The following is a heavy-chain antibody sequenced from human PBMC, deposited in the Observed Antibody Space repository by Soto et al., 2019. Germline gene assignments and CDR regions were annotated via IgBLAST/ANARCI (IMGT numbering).Heavy chain of an antibody. J-gene: IGHJ4*02. CDR2: ISYDGNNK. V-gene: IGHV3-30*18. CDR1: GFTFSSYG. Sequence: QVQLVESGGGVVQPGRSLRLSCAASGFTFSSYGMHWVRQAPGKGLEWVTVISYDGNNKYYADSVRGRFTISRDNSKNTLFLQMNILRAEDTAAYYCAKGGPEKVWGDRDYFDYWGQGTLVTVSS. D-gene: IGHD3-10*01. CDR3: AKGGPEKVWGDRDYFDY.